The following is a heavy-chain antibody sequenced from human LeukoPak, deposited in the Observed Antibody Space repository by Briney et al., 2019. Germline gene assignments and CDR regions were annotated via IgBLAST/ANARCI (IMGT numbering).Heavy chain of an antibody. Sequence: KPSQTLSLTCAVDGGSISSGGYSWSWIRQPPGKGLEWIGYIYHSGSTYYNPSLKSRVTISVDRSKNQFSLKLSSVTAADTAVYYCARVGVRGSGSYAHHERCSLFFDYWGQGTLVTVSS. J-gene: IGHJ4*02. CDR2: IYHSGST. CDR3: ARVGVRGSGSYAHHERCSLFFDY. V-gene: IGHV4-30-2*01. CDR1: GGSISSGGYS. D-gene: IGHD3-10*01.